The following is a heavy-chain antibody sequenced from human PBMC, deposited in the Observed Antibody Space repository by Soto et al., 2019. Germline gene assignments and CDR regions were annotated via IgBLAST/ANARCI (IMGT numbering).Heavy chain of an antibody. CDR3: ARVSGRYHSSTAL. CDR2: IYHSGST. D-gene: IGHD1-26*01. V-gene: IGHV4-30-2*01. CDR1: GGSISSGGYS. Sequence: PSETLSLTCAVSGGSISSGGYSWSWIRQPPGKGLEWIGYIYHSGSTYYNPSLKSRVTISVDKSKNQFSLKLSSVTAADTAVYYCARVSGRYHSSTALWRHATIVTVSS. J-gene: IGHJ4*03.